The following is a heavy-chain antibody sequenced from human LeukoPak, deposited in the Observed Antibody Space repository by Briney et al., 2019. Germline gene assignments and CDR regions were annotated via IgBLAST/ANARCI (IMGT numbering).Heavy chain of an antibody. Sequence: PSETLSLTCAVSGGSISSGGYSRSWIRQPPGKGLEWIGYIYHSGSTYYNPSLKSRVTISVDRSKNQFSLKLNSVTAADTAVYYCARGGGCSGGSCYSPFDYWGQGTLVTVSS. CDR1: GGSISSGGYS. J-gene: IGHJ4*02. CDR2: IYHSGST. V-gene: IGHV4-30-2*01. CDR3: ARGGGCSGGSCYSPFDY. D-gene: IGHD2-15*01.